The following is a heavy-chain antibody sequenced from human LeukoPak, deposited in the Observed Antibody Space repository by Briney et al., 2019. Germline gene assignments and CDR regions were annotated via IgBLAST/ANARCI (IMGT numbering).Heavy chain of an antibody. D-gene: IGHD3-3*01. CDR2: IYHTGRT. Sequence: SETLSLTCTVSGGSISSSSYYWGWIRQPAGKGLEWIGVIYHTGRTFYNPSLKSRVTISVDTSKNQFSLNLSSVTAADTAVYYCARDSTSNDFWSGSWFDPWGQGTLVTVSS. CDR1: GGSISSSSYY. V-gene: IGHV4-39*02. J-gene: IGHJ5*02. CDR3: ARDSTSNDFWSGSWFDP.